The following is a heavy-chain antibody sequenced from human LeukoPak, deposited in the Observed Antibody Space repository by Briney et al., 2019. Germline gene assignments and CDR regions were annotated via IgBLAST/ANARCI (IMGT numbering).Heavy chain of an antibody. CDR3: ARTITIFGLVNDY. CDR1: GGSFSGYY. Sequence: SETLSLTCAVYGGSFSGYYWSWIRQPPGKGLEWSGEINHSGSTNYNPSLKSRVTISVDTSKNQFSLKLSSVTAADTAVYYCARTITIFGLVNDYWGQGTLVTVSS. J-gene: IGHJ4*02. V-gene: IGHV4-34*01. CDR2: INHSGST. D-gene: IGHD3-3*01.